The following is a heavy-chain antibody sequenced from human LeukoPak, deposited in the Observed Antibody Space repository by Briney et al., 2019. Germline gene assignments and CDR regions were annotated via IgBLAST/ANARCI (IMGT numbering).Heavy chain of an antibody. CDR1: GYTFDDHG. CDR2: INWNGEST. Sequence: GGSLRLSCAGSGYTFDDHGMSWVRQAPGKGLEWVSGINWNGESTGYADSVKGRFTISRDNAKNSLYLQMNSLRAEDTAVYYCARDNVGASAFDIWGQGTMVTVSS. CDR3: ARDNVGASAFDI. J-gene: IGHJ3*02. D-gene: IGHD1-26*01. V-gene: IGHV3-20*04.